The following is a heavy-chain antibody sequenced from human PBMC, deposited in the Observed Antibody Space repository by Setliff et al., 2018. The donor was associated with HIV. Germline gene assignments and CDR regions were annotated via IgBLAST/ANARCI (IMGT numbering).Heavy chain of an antibody. CDR1: GGSFSGYF. CDR2: INHSGDT. V-gene: IGHV4-34*01. J-gene: IGHJ4*02. CDR3: ARTQGLGLD. Sequence: PSETLSLTCAVYGGSFSGYFWTWIRQPPQKRLEWIGEINHSGDTNYNPSLKSRVTIPADTSKNQFSLKLSSVTAADTAVYYCARTQGLGLDWGQGTLVTVSS.